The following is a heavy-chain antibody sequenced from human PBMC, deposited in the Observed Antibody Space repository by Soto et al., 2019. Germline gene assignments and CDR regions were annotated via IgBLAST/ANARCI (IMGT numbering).Heavy chain of an antibody. V-gene: IGHV1-46*01. CDR1: GYTFTSYY. Sequence: QVQLVQSGAEVKKPGASVRVSCKASGYTFTSYYMHWVRQAPGQGLEWMGIIDPSGGGTSYAQKSQGRLTRPRDTSTSTVYMELSSLRSEDTAVYYCARDRVDCSGGNCWRSVEDTWGQGTLVTVSS. D-gene: IGHD2-15*01. CDR2: IDPSGGGT. CDR3: ARDRVDCSGGNCWRSVEDT. J-gene: IGHJ5*02.